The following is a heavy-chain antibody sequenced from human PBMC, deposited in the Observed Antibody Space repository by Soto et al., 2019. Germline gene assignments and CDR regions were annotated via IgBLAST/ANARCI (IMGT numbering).Heavy chain of an antibody. Sequence: SETLSLTCTVSGGSISSGGYYWSWIRQHPGKGLEWIGYIYYSGSTYYNPSLKSRVTISVDTSKNQFSLKLSSVTAADTAVYYCARVVVVSESFDYWGGGTLVTV. CDR2: IYYSGST. CDR3: ARVVVVSESFDY. CDR1: GGSISSGGYY. V-gene: IGHV4-31*03. J-gene: IGHJ4*02. D-gene: IGHD2-21*02.